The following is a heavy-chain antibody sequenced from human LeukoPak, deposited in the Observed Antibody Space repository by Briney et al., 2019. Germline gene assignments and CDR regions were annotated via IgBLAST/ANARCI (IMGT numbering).Heavy chain of an antibody. J-gene: IGHJ4*02. CDR2: IYYSGIT. V-gene: IGHV4-59*01. D-gene: IGHD3-22*01. CDR1: GGSICSYY. Sequence: SETLSLTCTVSGGSICSYYWSWIPQPPGKGLEWIGYIYYSGITNYNPSLKSRVTKSVDTSKHQFSLKLSSVTAAGTAVYYCARGEFRDYYDSSGYYSFDYWGRGTLVTVSS. CDR3: ARGEFRDYYDSSGYYSFDY.